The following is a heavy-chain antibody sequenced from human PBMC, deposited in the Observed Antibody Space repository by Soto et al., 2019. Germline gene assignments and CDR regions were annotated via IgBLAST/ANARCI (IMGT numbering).Heavy chain of an antibody. Sequence: QLQLQESGPGLVKPSETLSLTCTVSGGSISSSSYYWGWIRQPPGKGLEWIGSIYYSGSTYYNPSLKSRVTISVDTSKNQFSLKLSSVTAADTAVYYCARLGSEGRSPYGMDVWGQGTTVTVSS. CDR1: GGSISSSSYY. D-gene: IGHD3-10*01. CDR2: IYYSGST. J-gene: IGHJ6*02. CDR3: ARLGSEGRSPYGMDV. V-gene: IGHV4-39*01.